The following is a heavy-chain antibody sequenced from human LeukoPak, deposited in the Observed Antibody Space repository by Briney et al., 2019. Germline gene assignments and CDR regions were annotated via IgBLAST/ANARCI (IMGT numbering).Heavy chain of an antibody. Sequence: SETLSLTCTVSGGSISSSSYYWGWIRQPPGKGLEWIGSIYYSGSTYYNPSLKSRVTISVVTSKNQFSLKLSSVTAADTAVYYCARPLPEVGATTSPWFDPWGQGTLVTISS. J-gene: IGHJ5*02. D-gene: IGHD1-26*01. CDR3: ARPLPEVGATTSPWFDP. CDR2: IYYSGST. V-gene: IGHV4-39*01. CDR1: GGSISSSSYY.